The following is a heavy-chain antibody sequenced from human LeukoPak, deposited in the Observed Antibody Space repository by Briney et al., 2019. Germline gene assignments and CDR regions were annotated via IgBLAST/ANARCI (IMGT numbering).Heavy chain of an antibody. Sequence: GGSLRLSCAASGFTFNSYSMNWVRQAPGKGLEWVSSISSGSSYMYYADSVKGRFTISRDNAKNSLYLQMNSLRVEDTAVYYCARGGYCSGGRCYGGDYWGQGTLVTVSS. V-gene: IGHV3-21*01. CDR3: ARGGYCSGGRCYGGDY. CDR1: GFTFNSYS. J-gene: IGHJ4*02. CDR2: ISSGSSYM. D-gene: IGHD2-15*01.